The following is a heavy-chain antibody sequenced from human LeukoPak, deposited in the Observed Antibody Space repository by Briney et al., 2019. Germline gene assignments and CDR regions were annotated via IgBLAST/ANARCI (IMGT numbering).Heavy chain of an antibody. D-gene: IGHD1-14*01. CDR1: GGSISSYY. CDR2: IYYSGST. J-gene: IGHJ4*02. CDR3: AREVMDNLRFDY. Sequence: PSETLSLTCTVSGGSISSYYWSWIRQPPGKGLEWIGYIYYSGSTNYNPSLKSRVTISVDTSKNQFSLKLSSVTAADTAVYYCAREVMDNLRFDYWGQGTLVTVSS. V-gene: IGHV4-59*01.